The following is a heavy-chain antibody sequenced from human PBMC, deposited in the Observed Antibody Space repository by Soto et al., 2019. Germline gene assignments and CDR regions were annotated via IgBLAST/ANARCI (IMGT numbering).Heavy chain of an antibody. CDR2: VYYTGSP. V-gene: IGHV4-39*02. D-gene: IGHD3-9*01. Sequence: KPSETLSLTCTVSGGSISNNNFFWGWIRQPPGKGLEWVGTVYYTGSPYYNPSLKTRVTMSVDTSKNQFSLKLASVTAADTAVYYCSRGVYPVLRLDGNDHWGQGTLVTVSS. CDR1: GGSISNNNFF. CDR3: SRGVYPVLRLDGNDH. J-gene: IGHJ4*02.